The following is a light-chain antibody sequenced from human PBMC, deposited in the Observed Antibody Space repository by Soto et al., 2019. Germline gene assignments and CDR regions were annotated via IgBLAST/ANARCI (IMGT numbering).Light chain of an antibody. CDR1: QSVSSSY. CDR3: EEYGSSPRT. J-gene: IGKJ1*01. V-gene: IGKV3-20*01. CDR2: GIS. Sequence: EILLTQSPATLSLSRGERASLSCRASQSVSSSYLAWYQQKPGQAPRLLIYGISSRATGIPDRLSGSGSGTDFTLTISRLEPEDFAVYYCEEYGSSPRTXGQGTKVDIK.